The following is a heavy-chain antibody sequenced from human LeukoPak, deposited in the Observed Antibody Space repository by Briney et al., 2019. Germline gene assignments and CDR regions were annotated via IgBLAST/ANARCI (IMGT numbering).Heavy chain of an antibody. CDR2: ICYSGST. Sequence: RPSETLSLSCTASGGSISDYYWNWVRQPPGKGLEWIGDICYSGSTTYNPSLKSRVTMSVDTAKNQFSLQLRSVTAADTAVYYCARGDFCSSSNCYLRPRQGWRKGTTHTVSS. J-gene: IGHJ6*04. V-gene: IGHV4-59*01. D-gene: IGHD2-2*01. CDR1: GGSISDYY. CDR3: ARGDFCSSSNCYLRPRQG.